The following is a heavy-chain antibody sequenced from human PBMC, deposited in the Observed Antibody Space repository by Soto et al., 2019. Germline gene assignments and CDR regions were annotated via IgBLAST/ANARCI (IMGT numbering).Heavy chain of an antibody. CDR3: TSDTFGLRDT. D-gene: IGHD3-10*01. CDR2: INPAGTIT. J-gene: IGHJ5*02. V-gene: IGHV3-74*01. CDR1: VFPXSHYW. Sequence: GGSLRLSCAASVFPXSHYWMHWVRQTPGKGLVWVSRINPAGTITNYADSVEGRFTISRDNADSALFLQMNSLSAEDTAIYYCTSDTFGLRDTWGQGTLVTVSS.